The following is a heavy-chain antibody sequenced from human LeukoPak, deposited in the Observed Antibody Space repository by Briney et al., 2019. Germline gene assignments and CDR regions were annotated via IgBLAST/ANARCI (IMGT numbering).Heavy chain of an antibody. CDR3: ARSSYTSGSSYFDY. CDR1: GFTFSDYY. Sequence: GGSLRLSCAASGFTFSDYYMSWIRQAPGKGLEWLSYIGSTTSYTDYADSVKGRFTISRDNAKNSLYLQMNSLRAEDTAVYYCARSSYTSGSSYFDYWGQGTQVTVSA. J-gene: IGHJ4*02. V-gene: IGHV3-11*03. CDR2: IGSTTSYT. D-gene: IGHD3-10*01.